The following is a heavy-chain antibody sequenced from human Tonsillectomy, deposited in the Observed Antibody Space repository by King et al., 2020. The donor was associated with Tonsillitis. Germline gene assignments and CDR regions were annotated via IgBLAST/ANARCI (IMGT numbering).Heavy chain of an antibody. CDR1: GFTFSGSA. J-gene: IGHJ4*02. CDR3: TRPDLDY. CDR2: IRSKANSYAT. V-gene: IGHV3-73*01. Sequence: VQLVQSGGGLVQPGGSLKLSCAASGFTFSGSAMHWVRQASGKGLEWVGRIRSKANSYATAYAASVKGRFTISRVDSKTTAYLKMNSLKTEDTAVYYCTRPDLDYWGQGTLVTISS.